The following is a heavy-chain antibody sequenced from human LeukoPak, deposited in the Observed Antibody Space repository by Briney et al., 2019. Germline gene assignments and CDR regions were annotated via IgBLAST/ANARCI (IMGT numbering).Heavy chain of an antibody. CDR3: ANEQQALDY. D-gene: IGHD6-13*01. J-gene: IGHJ4*02. CDR2: ISSRSSTI. V-gene: IGHV3-48*04. Sequence: SCXASGFTFSSYSXNWVRQAAGKXLEWGSYISSRSSTIYYADSVKGRFTISRDNAPNSLYLQMNSLRAEDTAVYYCANEQQALDYWGQGTLVTVSS. CDR1: GFTFSSYS.